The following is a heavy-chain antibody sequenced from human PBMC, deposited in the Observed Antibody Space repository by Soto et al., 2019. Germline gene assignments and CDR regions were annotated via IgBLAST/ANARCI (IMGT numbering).Heavy chain of an antibody. CDR1: GFTFDGYG. CDR2: INWNGGST. CDR3: VPYYYDSSLGDFDY. Sequence: EVQLVESGGGVVRPGGSLRLSCAASGFTFDGYGMSWVRQAPGKGLEWVSGINWNGGSTGYADSVKGRFTISRDNAKNSLYLQMNSLRAEDTALYYCVPYYYDSSLGDFDYWGQGTLVTVSS. J-gene: IGHJ4*02. D-gene: IGHD3-22*01. V-gene: IGHV3-20*04.